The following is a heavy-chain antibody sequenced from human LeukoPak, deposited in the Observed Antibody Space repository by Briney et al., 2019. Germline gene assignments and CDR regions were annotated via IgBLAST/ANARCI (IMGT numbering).Heavy chain of an antibody. V-gene: IGHV3-48*03. J-gene: IGHJ5*02. CDR2: ISSSGSTI. Sequence: GGSLRLSCAASGFTVSTNYMNWVRQAPGKGLEWVSYISSSGSTIYYADSVKGRFTISRDNAKNSLYLQMNSLRAEDTAVYYCARGYYYDSSGYYHQYNWFDPWGQGTLVTVSS. CDR1: GFTVSTNY. CDR3: ARGYYYDSSGYYHQYNWFDP. D-gene: IGHD3-22*01.